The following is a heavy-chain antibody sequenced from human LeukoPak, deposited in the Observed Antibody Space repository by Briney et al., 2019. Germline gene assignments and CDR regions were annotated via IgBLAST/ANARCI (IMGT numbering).Heavy chain of an antibody. CDR3: ASHGWNLYYFDY. D-gene: IGHD3-10*01. CDR1: GFTFSSYE. CDR2: ITSSGSSI. Sequence: PGGSLRLSCVASGFTFSSYEMNWVRQAPGKGLEWVSYITSSGSSIYYADSVKGRFTISRDNAKNSLYLQMKSLRAEDTAVYYCASHGWNLYYFDYWGQGTLVTVSS. J-gene: IGHJ4*02. V-gene: IGHV3-48*03.